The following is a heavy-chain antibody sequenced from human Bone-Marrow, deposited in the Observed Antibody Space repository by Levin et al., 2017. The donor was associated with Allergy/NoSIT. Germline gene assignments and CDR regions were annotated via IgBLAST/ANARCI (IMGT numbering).Heavy chain of an antibody. V-gene: IGHV3-64D*06. D-gene: IGHD2-2*01. CDR3: VKDSSEDCSRVGCYLDW. Sequence: PMASVKVSCSASGFAFSNYAMHWVRQAPGQGLEYVSDINSNGGSTYYADSVKGRFTISRDNSKNTLYLQMSSLGPEDTAVYYCVKDSSEDCSRVGCYLDWWGQGALVTVSS. CDR2: INSNGGST. CDR1: GFAFSNYA. J-gene: IGHJ4*02.